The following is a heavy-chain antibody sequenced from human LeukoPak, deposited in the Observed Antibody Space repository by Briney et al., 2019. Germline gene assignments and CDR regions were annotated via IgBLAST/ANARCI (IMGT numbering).Heavy chain of an antibody. V-gene: IGHV3-20*04. CDR3: ARVSKVVPAAIGGYFDY. D-gene: IGHD2-2*02. CDR1: GFTFDDYG. CDR2: INWNGGGT. Sequence: GGSLRLSCAASGFTFDDYGMSWVRQAPGKGLEWVSGINWNGGGTGYADSVKGRFTISRDNAKNSLYLQMNSLRAEDTALYYCARVSKVVPAAIGGYFDYWGQGTLVTVSS. J-gene: IGHJ4*02.